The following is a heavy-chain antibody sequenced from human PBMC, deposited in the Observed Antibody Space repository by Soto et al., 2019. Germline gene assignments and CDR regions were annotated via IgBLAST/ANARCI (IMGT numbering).Heavy chain of an antibody. Sequence: LSLTCAVYGGPFSGYYWSWIRQPPGKGLEWIGEINHSGSTNYNPSLKSRVTISVDTSKNQFSLKLSSVTAADTAVYYCARGRRTIFGVVITDYYYYYYMAVWGKGTTVTVSS. J-gene: IGHJ6*03. CDR3: ARGRRTIFGVVITDYYYYYYMAV. V-gene: IGHV4-34*01. D-gene: IGHD3-3*01. CDR1: GGPFSGYY. CDR2: INHSGST.